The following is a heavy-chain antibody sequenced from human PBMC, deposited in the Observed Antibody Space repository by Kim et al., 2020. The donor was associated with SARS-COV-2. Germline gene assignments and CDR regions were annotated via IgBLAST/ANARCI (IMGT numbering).Heavy chain of an antibody. CDR3: VRGKEDNYGGPDAFDI. CDR2: IYHKGST. CDR1: GYSISSGYY. J-gene: IGHJ3*02. Sequence: SETLSLTCTASGYSISSGYYWGWIRQPPGNGLEWIGSIYHKGSTYYNPSLKSRVTISLDTPNNHFSLKLISVTATDTALYYCVRGKEDNYGGPDAFDIWGQGTMVTVSS. V-gene: IGHV4-38-2*02. D-gene: IGHD4-17*01.